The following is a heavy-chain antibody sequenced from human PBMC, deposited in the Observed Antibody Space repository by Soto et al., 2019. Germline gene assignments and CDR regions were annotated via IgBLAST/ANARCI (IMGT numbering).Heavy chain of an antibody. J-gene: IGHJ5*01. CDR1: GASFSTSG. CDR2: IIPLFGTP. Sequence: QVQLVQSGAEVKKPGSSLKVSCKTSGASFSTSGISWVRQAPGQGLEWMGGIIPLFGTPKYARKFQARVSIAADEAATTVSMDLSSLSSDDTAVYYCARASSALCGGGSCYRLDRSFDSWGQGSLVIVSS. CDR3: ARASSALCGGGSCYRLDRSFDS. V-gene: IGHV1-69*01. D-gene: IGHD2-15*01.